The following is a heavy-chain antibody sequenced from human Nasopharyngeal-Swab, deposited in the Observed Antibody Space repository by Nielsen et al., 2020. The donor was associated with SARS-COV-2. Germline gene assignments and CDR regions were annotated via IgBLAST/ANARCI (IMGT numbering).Heavy chain of an antibody. J-gene: IGHJ4*02. CDR1: GFTFNNYN. D-gene: IGHD6-25*01. CDR2: INHSGST. V-gene: IGHV4-34*08. CDR3: ATTGYSSVYYVH. Sequence: GSLRLSCAASGFTFNNYNFNWVRQPPGKGLEWIGEINHSGSTNYNPSLESRVTLSVDTSKNQFSLNLISVTAADTAVYYCATTGYSSVYYVHWGQGVLVTVSS.